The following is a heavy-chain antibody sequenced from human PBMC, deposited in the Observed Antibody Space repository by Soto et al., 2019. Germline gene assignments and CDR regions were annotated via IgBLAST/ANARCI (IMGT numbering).Heavy chain of an antibody. CDR3: ARAHSWLRQFDF. CDR1: GFTVSDNH. V-gene: IGHV3-66*01. J-gene: IGHJ5*01. CDR2: FYSGDHT. Sequence: EVQLVESGGGLVQPGGSLRLSCTASGFTVSDNHMSWVRQAPGRGLECVSVFYSGDHTYYADSVKGRFTISRDNSKNTLYLQMNSLRAEDTAVYYCARAHSWLRQFDFWGQGTLVTVSS. D-gene: IGHD5-12*01.